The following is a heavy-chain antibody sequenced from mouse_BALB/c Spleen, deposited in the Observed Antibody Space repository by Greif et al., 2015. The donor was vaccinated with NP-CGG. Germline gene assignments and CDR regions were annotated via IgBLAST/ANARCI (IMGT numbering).Heavy chain of an antibody. CDR2: INPSNGGT. CDR3: TRLNGNYGGGCYFDY. D-gene: IGHD2-1*01. CDR1: GYTFTSYY. J-gene: IGHJ2*01. Sequence: QVQLKESGAELVKPGASVKLSCKASGYTFTSYYMYWVKQRPGQGLEWIGEINPSNGGTNFNEKFKSKATLTVDKSSTTAYMQLSSLTSEDSAVYYCTRLNGNYGGGCYFDYWGQGTTLTVSS. V-gene: IGHV1S81*02.